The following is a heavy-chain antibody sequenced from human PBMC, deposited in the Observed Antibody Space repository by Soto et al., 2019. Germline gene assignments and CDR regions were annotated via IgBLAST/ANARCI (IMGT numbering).Heavy chain of an antibody. V-gene: IGHV3-21*01. CDR3: AKGLPQYNSSSVFGWFDP. CDR2: ISSSSSYI. CDR1: GFTFSSYS. J-gene: IGHJ5*02. D-gene: IGHD6-6*01. Sequence: EVQLVESGGGLVKPGGSLRLSCAASGFTFSSYSMNWVRQAPGKGLEWVSSISSSSSYIYYADTVKGRFTISRDNAKNSLYLQMNSLRAEDTAVYYCAKGLPQYNSSSVFGWFDPWGQGTLVTVSS.